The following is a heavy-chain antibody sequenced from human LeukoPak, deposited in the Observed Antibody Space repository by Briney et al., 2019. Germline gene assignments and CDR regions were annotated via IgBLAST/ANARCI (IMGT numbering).Heavy chain of an antibody. D-gene: IGHD2-21*02. CDR1: GGSFSGYY. V-gene: IGHV4-34*01. CDR2: INHSGST. CDR3: ARGPGRVSRLLPREYFNL. J-gene: IGHJ2*01. Sequence: SETLSLTCAVSGGSFSGYYWSWIRQPPGKGLEWIGEINHSGSTNYNPSLKSRVTISVDTSKNQFSLKLSSVTAADTAVYYCARGPGRVSRLLPREYFNLWGRGTLVTVSS.